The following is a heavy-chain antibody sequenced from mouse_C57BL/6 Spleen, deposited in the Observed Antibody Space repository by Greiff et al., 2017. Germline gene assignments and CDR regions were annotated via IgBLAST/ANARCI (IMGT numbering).Heavy chain of an antibody. CDR2: INPSSGYT. V-gene: IGHV1-7*01. Sequence: VQLQQSGADLAKPGASVKLSCKAPGYTFTSYWMHWVKQRPGQGLEWIGYINPSSGYTKDIKKYKVKATLTADKSSSPAYMQLSSRTYEDSAVYYCAAPYDCGSSTSDYCDYWGQGTTLTVSS. D-gene: IGHD1-1*01. J-gene: IGHJ2*01. CDR3: AAPYDCGSSTSDYCDY. CDR1: GYTFTSYW.